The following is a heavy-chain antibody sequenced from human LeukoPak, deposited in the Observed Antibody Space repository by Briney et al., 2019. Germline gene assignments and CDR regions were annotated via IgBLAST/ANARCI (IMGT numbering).Heavy chain of an antibody. J-gene: IGHJ4*02. Sequence: GGALRLSCAASGFTFSSYEMNWVRQAPGKGLEWVSYISSGGSTIYYADSVKGRFTISRDNAKNSLYLQMSSLRAEDTAVYYCARLSYYYGSGRPWYFDYWGQGTLVTVSS. CDR2: ISSGGSTI. D-gene: IGHD3-10*01. CDR1: GFTFSSYE. CDR3: ARLSYYYGSGRPWYFDY. V-gene: IGHV3-48*03.